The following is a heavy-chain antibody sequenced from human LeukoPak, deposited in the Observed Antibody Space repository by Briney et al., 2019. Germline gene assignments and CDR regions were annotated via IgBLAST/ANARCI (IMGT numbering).Heavy chain of an antibody. CDR3: ARVPTGYDILTGYSGYYFDY. J-gene: IGHJ4*02. CDR1: GYTFTSYA. V-gene: IGHV7-4-1*02. CDR2: INTNTGNP. Sequence: ASVKVSCKASGYTFTSYAMNWVRQAPGQGLEWMGWINTNTGNPTYAQGFTGRFVFSLDTSVSTAYLQISSLKAEDTAVYYCARVPTGYDILTGYSGYYFDYWGQGTLVTVSS. D-gene: IGHD3-9*01.